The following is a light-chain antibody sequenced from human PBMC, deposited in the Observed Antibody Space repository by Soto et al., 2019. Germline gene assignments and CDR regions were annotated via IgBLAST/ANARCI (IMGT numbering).Light chain of an antibody. J-gene: IGKJ1*01. CDR3: QQYGGSPWT. CDR1: QSVSSDF. V-gene: IGKV3-20*01. CDR2: GSS. Sequence: ELVLTQSPGTLSLSPGERATLSCRASQSVSSDFLAWYQQKPGQAPRLLIYGSSTRATGIPDRFSGSGSETDFTLTISRLEPEDFAVYFCQQYGGSPWTFGQGTKVDI.